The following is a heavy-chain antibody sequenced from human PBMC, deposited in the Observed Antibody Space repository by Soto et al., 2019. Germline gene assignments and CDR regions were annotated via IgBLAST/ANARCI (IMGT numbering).Heavy chain of an antibody. Sequence: QVQLVQSGAEVKKPGASVKVSCKASGYTFTRYAMHWVRQAPGQRLEWMGWINAGNGNTKYSQTFQGRVTITMDTSASTAYRELRSMRSEDTAVDYCASAALGEYVYYYYGMDVWCQGTTVTVSS. CDR1: GYTFTRYA. J-gene: IGHJ6*02. D-gene: IGHD4-17*01. CDR2: INAGNGNT. CDR3: ASAALGEYVYYYYGMDV. V-gene: IGHV1-3*01.